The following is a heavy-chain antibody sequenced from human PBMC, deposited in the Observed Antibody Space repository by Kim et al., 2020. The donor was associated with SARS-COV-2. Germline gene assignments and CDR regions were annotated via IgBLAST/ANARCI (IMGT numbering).Heavy chain of an antibody. CDR3: TRPTRGGSFDX. D-gene: IGHD1-26*01. J-gene: IGHJ4*02. V-gene: IGHV3-7*01. Sequence: VASVKGRYTITGDNAKNSLYLQMNSLGAEDTAVYYCTRPTRGGSFDXWGQGALVTVSS.